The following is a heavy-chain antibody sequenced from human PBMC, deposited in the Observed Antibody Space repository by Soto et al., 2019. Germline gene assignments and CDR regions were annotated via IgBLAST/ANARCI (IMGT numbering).Heavy chain of an antibody. CDR2: IYYSGST. J-gene: IGHJ4*02. D-gene: IGHD2-21*02. CDR3: ARQRTSVVTQAYFDV. CDR1: VASFTDGSLF. V-gene: IGHV4-39*01. Sequence: TFSVASFTDGSLFWGWIRQPPGKGLEWIGSIYYSGSTYNNSSLRSRVSMSIDTSKDQFSLKLKSVTAADTALYFCARQRTSVVTQAYFDVWGPGSLVTVS.